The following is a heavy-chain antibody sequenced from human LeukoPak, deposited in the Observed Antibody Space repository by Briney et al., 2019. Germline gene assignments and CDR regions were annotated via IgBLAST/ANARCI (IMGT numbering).Heavy chain of an antibody. V-gene: IGHV3-74*01. CDR1: GLSFSSYW. D-gene: IGHD3-16*01. Sequence: GGSLRLSCAFSGLSFSSYWMHWVRQAQGKGLVWVARTNLHGTAVDYADCVRGRFTTSRDNAKNTLFLQMNSLRAEDTAVYYCASAFTYVRLGDHWGQGTLVTVSS. CDR3: ASAFTYVRLGDH. CDR2: TNLHGTAV. J-gene: IGHJ4*02.